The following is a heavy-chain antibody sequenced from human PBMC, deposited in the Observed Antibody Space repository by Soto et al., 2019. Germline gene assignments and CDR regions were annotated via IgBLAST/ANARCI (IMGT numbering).Heavy chain of an antibody. J-gene: IGHJ4*02. V-gene: IGHV3-30*04. Sequence: GGSLRLSCGASGFSFRNYAIHWVRQAPGKGLEWVAVISRDGSHKYYLDSVKVRFTISRDNSKDTVNLLMNSLRDDDSAMYYCARSRNSAVADSFDFWGQGTLVTVSS. D-gene: IGHD1-26*01. CDR2: ISRDGSHK. CDR1: GFSFRNYA. CDR3: ARSRNSAVADSFDF.